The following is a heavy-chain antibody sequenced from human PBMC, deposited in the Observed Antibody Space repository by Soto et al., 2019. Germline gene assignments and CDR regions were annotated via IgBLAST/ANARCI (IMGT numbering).Heavy chain of an antibody. Sequence: QVQLQESGPGLVKPSGTLSLTCAVSGGSISSSNWWSWVRQPPGKGLEWIGEIYHSGSTNYNPSLQSRVTIPGDKSKNQFSLKPSSVTAADTAVYYCARVAVAGTRVDYWGQGTLVAVSS. CDR1: GGSISSSNW. J-gene: IGHJ4*02. CDR3: ARVAVAGTRVDY. CDR2: IYHSGST. V-gene: IGHV4-4*02. D-gene: IGHD6-19*01.